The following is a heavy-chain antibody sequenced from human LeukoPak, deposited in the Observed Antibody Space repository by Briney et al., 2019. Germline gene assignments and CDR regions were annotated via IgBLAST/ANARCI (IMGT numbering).Heavy chain of an antibody. Sequence: GGSLRLSCEASGFTFSSNGVHWVRQAPGKGLEWVALISYDEVNKFYADSVRGRFIISRDNSKNALYLQMNSLRVEDTAVYYCAKDYATRWALDYWGPGTLVTVSS. J-gene: IGHJ4*02. CDR2: ISYDEVNK. V-gene: IGHV3-30*18. CDR3: AKDYATRWALDY. D-gene: IGHD2-2*01. CDR1: GFTFSSNG.